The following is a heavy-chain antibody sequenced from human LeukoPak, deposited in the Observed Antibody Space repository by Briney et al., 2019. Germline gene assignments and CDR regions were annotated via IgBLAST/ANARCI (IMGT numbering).Heavy chain of an antibody. CDR3: ARGQGFGEFIWFDP. D-gene: IGHD3-10*01. CDR1: GYTFTSYD. J-gene: IGHJ5*02. V-gene: IGHV1-8*01. CDR2: MNPISGDT. Sequence: ASVKVSCKASGYTFTSYDVNWVRQATGQGLEWMGWMNPISGDTGYALKFQGRVTMSRNTSISTAYMELGSLRSEDTAVYYCARGQGFGEFIWFDPWGQGTLVTVSS.